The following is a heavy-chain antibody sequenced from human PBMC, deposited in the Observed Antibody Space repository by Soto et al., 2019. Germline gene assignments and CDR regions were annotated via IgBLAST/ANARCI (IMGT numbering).Heavy chain of an antibody. J-gene: IGHJ4*02. CDR2: IIPMFGTP. Sequence: RASVKVSCKASGVTFNRQDMRWVRQAPGQGLEWMGGIIPMFGTPHYAEKFQDRVTITADESTGTAYLELSSLTSEDTAVYYCVTSEGRDGYSFDYWGPGTLVTVSS. V-gene: IGHV1-69*13. CDR1: GVTFNRQD. D-gene: IGHD5-12*01. CDR3: VTSEGRDGYSFDY.